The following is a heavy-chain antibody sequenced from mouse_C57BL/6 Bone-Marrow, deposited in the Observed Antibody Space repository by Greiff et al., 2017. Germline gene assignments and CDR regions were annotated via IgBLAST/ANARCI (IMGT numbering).Heavy chain of an antibody. J-gene: IGHJ2*01. CDR1: GYTFTSYW. D-gene: IGHD1-1*01. CDR3: ARRGSGSSPYYSDY. CDR2: INPSNGGT. V-gene: IGHV1-53*01. Sequence: QVQLQQPGTELVKPGASVKLSCKASGYTFTSYWMHWVKQRPGQGLEWIGNINPSNGGTNYNEKFKSKATLTVDKSSSTAYMQLSSLTSEDSAVFFCARRGSGSSPYYSDYWGQGTTLTVSS.